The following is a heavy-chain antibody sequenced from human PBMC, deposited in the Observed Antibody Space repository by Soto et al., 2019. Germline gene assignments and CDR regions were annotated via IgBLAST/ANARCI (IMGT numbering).Heavy chain of an antibody. Sequence: ASVKVSCKASGYTFTSYGISWVRQAPGQGLEWMGWISAYNGNTNYAQKLQGRVTMTTDTSTSTAYMELRSLGSDDTAVYYCARTDIVATIKNAFDIWGQGTMVTVSS. CDR1: GYTFTSYG. CDR2: ISAYNGNT. V-gene: IGHV1-18*01. J-gene: IGHJ3*02. CDR3: ARTDIVATIKNAFDI. D-gene: IGHD5-12*01.